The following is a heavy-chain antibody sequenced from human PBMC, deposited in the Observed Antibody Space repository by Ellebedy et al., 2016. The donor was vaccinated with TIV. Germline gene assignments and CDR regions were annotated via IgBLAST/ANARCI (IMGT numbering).Heavy chain of an antibody. V-gene: IGHV1-69*13. CDR2: IIPIFGTA. D-gene: IGHD3-22*01. CDR1: GYTFTSYG. CDR3: ARTYDTRLVDYYGMDV. J-gene: IGHJ6*02. Sequence: AASVKVSCKASGYTFTSYGISWVRQAPGQGLEWMGGIIPIFGTANYAQKFQGRVTITADESTSTAYMELSSLRSEDTAVYYCARTYDTRLVDYYGMDVWGQGTTVTVSS.